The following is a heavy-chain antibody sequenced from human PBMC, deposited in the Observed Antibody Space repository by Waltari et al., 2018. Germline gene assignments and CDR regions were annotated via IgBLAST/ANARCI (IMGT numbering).Heavy chain of an antibody. CDR3: VRDGLIHAADF. CDR1: GFTFSSYA. D-gene: IGHD2-15*01. V-gene: IGHV3-7*01. J-gene: IGHJ4*02. CDR2: INGDGSAK. Sequence: EVQLVESGGGLVQPGGSLRLSCAASGFTFSSYAMSWVRQAPGKGLEWVANINGDGSAKNYMDSVRGRFTISRDNAKNSVYMQLNSLRDDDTAVYYCVRDGLIHAADFWGQGTLVSVSS.